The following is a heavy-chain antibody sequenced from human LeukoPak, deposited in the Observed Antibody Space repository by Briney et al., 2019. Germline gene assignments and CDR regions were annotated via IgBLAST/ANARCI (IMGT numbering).Heavy chain of an antibody. Sequence: SETLSLTCAVYGGSFSGYYWSWIRQPPGKGLEWIGEINHSGSTNYNPSLKSRVTISVDTSKNQFSLKLSSETAADTAVYYCAREGGDGYKNYIGGAFDIWGQGTMVTVSS. V-gene: IGHV4-34*01. CDR2: INHSGST. J-gene: IGHJ3*02. CDR3: AREGGDGYKNYIGGAFDI. CDR1: GGSFSGYY. D-gene: IGHD5-24*01.